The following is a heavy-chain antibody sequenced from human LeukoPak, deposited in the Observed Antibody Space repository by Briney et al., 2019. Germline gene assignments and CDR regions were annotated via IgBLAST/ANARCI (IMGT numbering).Heavy chain of an antibody. CDR1: GFTFSSSA. J-gene: IGHJ4*02. V-gene: IGHV3-23*01. CDR3: AKDGYVWGSYRPRGYFDY. Sequence: GGSLRLSCAASGFTFSSSAMSWVRQAPGKGLEWVSSISGSGGSTYYADSVKGRFTISRDNSKNTLYLQMNSLRAEDTAVYYCAKDGYVWGSYRPRGYFDYWGQGTLVTVSS. CDR2: ISGSGGST. D-gene: IGHD3-16*02.